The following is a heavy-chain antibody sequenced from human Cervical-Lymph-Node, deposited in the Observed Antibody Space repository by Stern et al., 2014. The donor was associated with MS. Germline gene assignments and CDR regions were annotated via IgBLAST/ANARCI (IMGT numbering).Heavy chain of an antibody. CDR2: IIPIYGSA. D-gene: IGHD3-10*02. CDR3: AKEEEESTYMF. Sequence: QVQLVQSRAEVKKPGSSVKVSCKTPGVMFSNYAINWVRQAPGQGLEWMGGIIPIYGSAKYAKKFQDRVTMTADEATNTVYMELRSLRSEDTAIYYCAKEEEESTYMFWGQGTQVTISA. J-gene: IGHJ4*02. CDR1: GVMFSNYA. V-gene: IGHV1-69*01.